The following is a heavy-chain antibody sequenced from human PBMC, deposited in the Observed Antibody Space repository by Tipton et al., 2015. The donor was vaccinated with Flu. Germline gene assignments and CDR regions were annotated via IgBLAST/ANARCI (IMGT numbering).Heavy chain of an antibody. CDR2: ISGSGGST. Sequence: SLRLSCAASGFSFSDFAMSWVRQAPGKGLEWVSVISGSGGSTYYADSVKGRFTISRDNFKDTLSLQMNSLRVEDSAVYYCAKHDFWSAYPPIGSDIWGQGTKVTVSS. D-gene: IGHD3-3*01. CDR3: AKHDFWSAYPPIGSDI. J-gene: IGHJ3*02. V-gene: IGHV3-23*01. CDR1: GFSFSDFA.